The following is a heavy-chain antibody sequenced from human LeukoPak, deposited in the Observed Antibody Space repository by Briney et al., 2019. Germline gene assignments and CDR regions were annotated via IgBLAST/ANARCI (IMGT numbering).Heavy chain of an antibody. Sequence: GSLRLPCAASGFTFSKYWMTWVRQAPGKGLEWLANIKQDGSIIYYVDSVKGRFTISRDNSKNSLYLQMNSLRVEDTALYYCARIGYSGSSNDYWGQGTLVTVSS. CDR3: ARIGYSGSSNDY. D-gene: IGHD6-6*01. CDR2: IKQDGSII. V-gene: IGHV3-7*01. CDR1: GFTFSKYW. J-gene: IGHJ4*02.